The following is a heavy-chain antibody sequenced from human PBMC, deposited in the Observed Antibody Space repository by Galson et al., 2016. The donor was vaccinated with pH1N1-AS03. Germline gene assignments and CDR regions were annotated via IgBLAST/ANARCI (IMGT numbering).Heavy chain of an antibody. D-gene: IGHD6-19*01. CDR2: FDPEDGEA. CDR3: ATGLSVAGTPYEYYGVDV. Sequence: KVSGYTLTELSMHWVRQGPGKGLEWMGGFDPEDGEAIYAQKFQGRVTLTVDTSTDTAYMEVSRLKSEDTAVYYCATGLSVAGTPYEYYGVDVWGQGTTVIVSS. V-gene: IGHV1-24*01. CDR1: GYTLTELS. J-gene: IGHJ6*02.